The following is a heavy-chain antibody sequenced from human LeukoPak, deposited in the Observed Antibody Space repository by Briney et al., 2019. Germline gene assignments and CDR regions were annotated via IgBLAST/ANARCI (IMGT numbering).Heavy chain of an antibody. Sequence: GGSLRLSSAASGFTFSSYAIHWVRQAPGKGLEYVSTISSKGDNIFYANSVKGRFTISRDNSKNTVYLQMGSLRAEDMAVYYCGRVRISAARGYMDVWGKGTTVTVSS. V-gene: IGHV3-64*01. CDR2: ISSKGDNI. D-gene: IGHD6-13*01. CDR3: GRVRISAARGYMDV. J-gene: IGHJ6*04. CDR1: GFTFSSYA.